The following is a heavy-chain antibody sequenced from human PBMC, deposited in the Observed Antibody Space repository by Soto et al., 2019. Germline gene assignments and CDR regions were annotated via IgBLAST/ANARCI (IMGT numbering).Heavy chain of an antibody. J-gene: IGHJ6*02. CDR1: GFTFSSYW. D-gene: IGHD3-22*01. CDR3: AAGVDSSGYYYVGAPYYYYGMDV. Sequence: LLGGSLRLSCAASGFTFSSYWMSWVRQAPGKGLEWVANIKQDGSEKYYVDSVKGRFTISRDNAKNSLYLQMNSLRAEDTAVYYCAAGVDSSGYYYVGAPYYYYGMDVWGQGTTVTVSS. V-gene: IGHV3-7*03. CDR2: IKQDGSEK.